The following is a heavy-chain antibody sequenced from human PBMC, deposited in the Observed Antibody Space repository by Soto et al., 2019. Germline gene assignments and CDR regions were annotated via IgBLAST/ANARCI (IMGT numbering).Heavy chain of an antibody. CDR1: GGSITSDYSC. CDR2: IFDSGTT. CDR3: ARDYFDSSDYTTNWFDP. J-gene: IGHJ5*02. Sequence: SETLSLTCAVSGGSITSDYSCWSWIRQPPGEGLEWIGHIFDSGTTYTNPSLRSQVAISLDTSKNQFSLKVTSVTAADTALYYCARDYFDSSDYTTNWFDPWGQGTLVTVSS. D-gene: IGHD3-22*01. V-gene: IGHV4-30-4*01.